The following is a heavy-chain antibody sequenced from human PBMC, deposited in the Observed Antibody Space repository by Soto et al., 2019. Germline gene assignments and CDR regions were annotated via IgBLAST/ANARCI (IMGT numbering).Heavy chain of an antibody. CDR3: AKDSLVTTSIDY. Sequence: GSLRLSCSASAFTLSSDAMSWSRQARGKGLEWLSAISGSGGSTYYADSVKGRFTISRDNSKNTLYLRMNSLRAEDTAVYYCAKDSLVTTSIDYWGQGPLVTVSS. CDR1: AFTLSSDA. V-gene: IGHV3-23*01. CDR2: ISGSGGST. D-gene: IGHD4-17*01. J-gene: IGHJ4*02.